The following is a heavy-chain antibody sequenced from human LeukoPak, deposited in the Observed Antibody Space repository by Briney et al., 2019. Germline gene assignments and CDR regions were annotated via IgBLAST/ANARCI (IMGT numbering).Heavy chain of an antibody. Sequence: PSETLSLTCAVSGGSISSSNWWSWVRQPPGKGLEWIGEIYHSGSTNYNPSLKSRVTISVDKSKNQFSLKLSSATAADTAVYYCARMYYYGSGSYLHYYMDVWGKGTTVTVSS. CDR2: IYHSGST. CDR1: GGSISSSNW. V-gene: IGHV4-4*02. CDR3: ARMYYYGSGSYLHYYMDV. J-gene: IGHJ6*03. D-gene: IGHD3-10*01.